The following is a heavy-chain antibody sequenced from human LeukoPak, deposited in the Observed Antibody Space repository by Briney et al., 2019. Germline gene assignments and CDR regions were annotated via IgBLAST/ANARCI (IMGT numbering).Heavy chain of an antibody. D-gene: IGHD1-14*01. J-gene: IGHJ4*02. V-gene: IGHV4-59*01. Sequence: SETLSLTCTVSGGSIYSYYWSWIRQPPGKGLEWIGYSYFDGSTNCNPSLTSRVTISIDTSKNGVSLKLISVTAADTAVYYCVSGLWEAPGTHWGQGTLVTVSS. CDR1: GGSIYSYY. CDR2: SYFDGST. CDR3: VSGLWEAPGTH.